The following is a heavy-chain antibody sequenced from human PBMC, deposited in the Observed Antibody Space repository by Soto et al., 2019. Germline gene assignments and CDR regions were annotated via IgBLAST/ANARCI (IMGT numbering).Heavy chain of an antibody. Sequence: QVQLRESGPGLVKPSETLSLTCSVSGGSIGSYYWSWIRQPPGKGLEWIGYIYYSGSTNYNPSLKSRVTLSVHTSKTQFPLKLSSVTAADTAVYYCARGGWRQIDYWGQGTLVTVSS. CDR1: GGSIGSYY. CDR3: ARGGWRQIDY. D-gene: IGHD3-3*01. J-gene: IGHJ4*02. V-gene: IGHV4-59*08. CDR2: IYYSGST.